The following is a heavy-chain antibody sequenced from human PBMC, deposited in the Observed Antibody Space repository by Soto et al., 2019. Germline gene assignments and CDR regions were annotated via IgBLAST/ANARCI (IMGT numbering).Heavy chain of an antibody. D-gene: IGHD4-17*01. CDR2: IIPIFGTA. J-gene: IGHJ4*02. CDR3: AREPHTSTTTVTNLYYFDY. CDR1: GGTFSSYA. V-gene: IGHV1-69*06. Sequence: SVKVSCKASGGTFSSYAISWVRQAPGQGLEWMGGIIPIFGTANYAQRFQGRVTITADKSTSTAYMELSSLRSEDTAVYYCAREPHTSTTTVTNLYYFDYWGQGTLVTVSS.